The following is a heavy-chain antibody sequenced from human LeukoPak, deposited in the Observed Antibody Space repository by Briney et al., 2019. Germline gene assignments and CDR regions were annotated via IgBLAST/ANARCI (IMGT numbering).Heavy chain of an antibody. CDR3: ARGLGYYYYYGMDV. CDR1: GGSISSYY. V-gene: IGHV4-59*01. Sequence: SDTLSLTCTVSGGSISSYYWSWIRQPSGKGLEWIGYIYYSGSTNYNPSLKSRVTISVDTSKNQFSLKLSSVTAADTAVYYCARGLGYYYYYGMDVWGQGTTVTVSS. J-gene: IGHJ6*02. CDR2: IYYSGST.